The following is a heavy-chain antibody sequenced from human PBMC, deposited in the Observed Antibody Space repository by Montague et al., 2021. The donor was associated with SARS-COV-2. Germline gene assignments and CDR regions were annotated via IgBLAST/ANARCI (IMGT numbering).Heavy chain of an antibody. CDR3: ARIPVGSKYYFDF. CDR1: GDSVSSNIAT. Sequence: CAISGDSVSSNIATWNWIRQSPSIGLQWLGMTYYMSKWYNDYAESVNSRITIDPDTSKHQFSLHLNSVTPEDTAVHYCARIPVGSKYYFDFWGQGTLVTVSS. CDR2: TYYMSKWYN. J-gene: IGHJ4*02. V-gene: IGHV6-1*01. D-gene: IGHD2-2*01.